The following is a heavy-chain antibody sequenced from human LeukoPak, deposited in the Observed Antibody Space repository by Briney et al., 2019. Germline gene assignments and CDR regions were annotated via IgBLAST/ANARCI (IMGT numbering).Heavy chain of an antibody. CDR3: VRLRWELLAPYFDH. CDR2: IYNSRST. Sequence: KSSETLSLTCSVSTHSTNTYYWSWIRQSQGKGPEWIGHIYNSRSTDYNPSFKSRVTISIDMSKTEFSLKRTSVTVADTAMYYCVRLRWELLAPYFDHWGQGAFVIASS. CDR1: THSTNTYY. D-gene: IGHD2-15*01. V-gene: IGHV4-59*01. J-gene: IGHJ4*02.